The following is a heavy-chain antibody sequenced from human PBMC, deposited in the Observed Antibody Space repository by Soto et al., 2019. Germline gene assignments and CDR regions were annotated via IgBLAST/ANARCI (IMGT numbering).Heavy chain of an antibody. D-gene: IGHD3-3*01. Sequence: QVRLVQSGAEVKKPGSSVKVSCKASGGTFSSYAISWVRQAPGQGLEWMGGIIPIFGTANYAQKFQGRVTITADKSTSTAYMELSSLRSEDTAVYYCARDSTIFGVVYYYYYGMDVWGQGTTVTVSS. CDR2: IIPIFGTA. CDR3: ARDSTIFGVVYYYYYGMDV. CDR1: GGTFSSYA. V-gene: IGHV1-69*06. J-gene: IGHJ6*02.